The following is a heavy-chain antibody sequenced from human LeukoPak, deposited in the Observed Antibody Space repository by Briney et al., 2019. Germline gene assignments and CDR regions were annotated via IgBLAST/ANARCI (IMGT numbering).Heavy chain of an antibody. Sequence: GASVKVSCKASGGTFSSYAISWVRQAPGQGLEWMGGIIPIFGTANYAQKFQGRVTITADESTSTAYMELSSLRSEDTAVYYCARDLRAVLGLDVWGQGTTATVSS. V-gene: IGHV1-69*13. CDR1: GGTFSSYA. CDR3: ARDLRAVLGLDV. D-gene: IGHD3-16*01. J-gene: IGHJ6*02. CDR2: IIPIFGTA.